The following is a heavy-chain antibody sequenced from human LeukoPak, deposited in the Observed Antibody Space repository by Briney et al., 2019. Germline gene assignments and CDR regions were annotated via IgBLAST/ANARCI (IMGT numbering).Heavy chain of an antibody. D-gene: IGHD2-2*01. V-gene: IGHV3-21*01. Sequence: GGSLRLSCAASGFTFSSCSMNWVRQGPGKGLEWVSSISSSSSYIYYADSVKGRFTISRDNAKNSLYLQMNSLRAEDTAVYYCARDQSTSYPPGYFDYWGQGTLVTASS. J-gene: IGHJ4*02. CDR2: ISSSSSYI. CDR3: ARDQSTSYPPGYFDY. CDR1: GFTFSSCS.